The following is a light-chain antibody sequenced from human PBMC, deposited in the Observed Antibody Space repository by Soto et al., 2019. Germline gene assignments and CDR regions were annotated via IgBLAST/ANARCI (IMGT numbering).Light chain of an antibody. CDR2: GAS. CDR1: QSVSSSY. CDR3: KQYGSSPT. J-gene: IGKJ4*01. Sequence: EIVLTQSPGTLSLSPGERATLSCRASQSVSSSYLAWYQQKPGQAPRLLIYGASSRATGIPDRFSGSGSGTDFTLTISRLEPEDFAVYYCKQYGSSPTFGGGTKV. V-gene: IGKV3-20*01.